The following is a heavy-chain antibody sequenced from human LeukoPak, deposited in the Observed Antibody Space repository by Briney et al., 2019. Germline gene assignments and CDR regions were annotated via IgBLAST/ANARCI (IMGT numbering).Heavy chain of an antibody. Sequence: GGSLRLSCGASGFTFSSSAMHWVRQGPGKGLEWVAYIEQHGNNKYYSDSVKGRFTISRDNSKGSLYLQMNSLRADDTAVYYCAKDGSWSCTDWGQGTLVRASS. V-gene: IGHV3-30*02. J-gene: IGHJ4*02. CDR3: AKDGSWSCTD. CDR2: IEQHGNNK. CDR1: GFTFSSSA. D-gene: IGHD2-8*02.